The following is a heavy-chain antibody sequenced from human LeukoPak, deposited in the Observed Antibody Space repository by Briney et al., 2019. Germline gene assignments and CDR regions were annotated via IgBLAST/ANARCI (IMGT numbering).Heavy chain of an antibody. J-gene: IGHJ6*03. CDR1: GGTFSSYA. CDR3: ASPNGLYSSSSYNYYYMDV. D-gene: IGHD6-6*01. Sequence: SVKVSCQASGGTFSSYALSWVRQAPGQGLEWMGGIIPTFGTANYAQKLQGRVTITTDESTTTAYMELSSLRSEDTAVYSCASPNGLYSSSSYNYYYMDVWGKGTTVTVSS. CDR2: IIPTFGTA. V-gene: IGHV1-69*05.